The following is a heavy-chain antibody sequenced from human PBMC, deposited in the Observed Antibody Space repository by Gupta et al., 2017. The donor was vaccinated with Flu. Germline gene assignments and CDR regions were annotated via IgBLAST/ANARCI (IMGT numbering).Heavy chain of an antibody. CDR2: ISSVGSNI. CDR3: AKDGPRVHYYYGIDV. D-gene: IGHD6-6*01. CDR1: GFSFSLYG. V-gene: IGHV3-30*18. Sequence: QVQLVVSGGGVVPLGTSLSLSCAASGFSFSLYGMNWSRKAPGKGLEWVAVISSVGSNIYDADSVKGRFTISRDNSKNTLYLQMNSLIADDTALYYCAKDGPRVHYYYGIDVWGQGTTVTVSS. J-gene: IGHJ6*02.